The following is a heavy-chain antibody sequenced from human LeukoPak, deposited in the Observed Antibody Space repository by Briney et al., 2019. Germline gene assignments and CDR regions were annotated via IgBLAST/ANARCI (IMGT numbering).Heavy chain of an antibody. CDR3: ATRRDGYKNFDY. CDR1: GFTFSSYA. Sequence: GGSLRLSCAASGFTFSSYAMNWVRQAPGKGLEWVSSISGSGGSTYYADSVKGRFTISRDNSKNTLYLQMNSLRAEDTAVYYCATRRDGYKNFDYWGQGTLVTVSS. CDR2: ISGSGGST. J-gene: IGHJ4*02. V-gene: IGHV3-23*01. D-gene: IGHD5-24*01.